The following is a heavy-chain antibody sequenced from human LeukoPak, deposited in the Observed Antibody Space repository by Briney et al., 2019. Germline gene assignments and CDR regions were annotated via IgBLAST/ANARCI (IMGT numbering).Heavy chain of an antibody. D-gene: IGHD3-10*01. CDR3: AKGRGGFGESSGFAFDI. CDR2: ISGSGVT. CDR1: GFTFNTYA. J-gene: IGHJ3*02. Sequence: GGSLRLSCAASGFTFNTYAMTWVRQAPGKGLEWVSGISGSGVTDYAESVKGRFAISRDNSKNTLYLQMNSLRAEDTAVYYCAKGRGGFGESSGFAFDIWGQGTMVTVSS. V-gene: IGHV3-23*01.